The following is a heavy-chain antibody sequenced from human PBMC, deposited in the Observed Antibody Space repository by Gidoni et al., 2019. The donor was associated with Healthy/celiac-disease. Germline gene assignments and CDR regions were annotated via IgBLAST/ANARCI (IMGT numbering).Heavy chain of an antibody. D-gene: IGHD1-26*01. Sequence: QVQLQESGPGLVKPSETLSLTCTVPGGSISSYYRSWIRQPAGKGLEWIGRIYTSGSNNYNPSLKSRVTMSVDTSKNQFSLKLSSVTAADAAVYYCARDWDEGLQHWGQGTLVTVSS. CDR2: IYTSGSN. CDR3: ARDWDEGLQH. CDR1: GGSISSYY. V-gene: IGHV4-4*07. J-gene: IGHJ1*01.